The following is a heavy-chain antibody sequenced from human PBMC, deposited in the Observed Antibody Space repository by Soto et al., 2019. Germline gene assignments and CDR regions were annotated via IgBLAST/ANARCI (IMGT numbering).Heavy chain of an antibody. CDR1: GYTFTDYY. Sequence: QVQLVQSGAEVKKTGASVKVSCKASGYTFTDYYIHWVRQAPGQGLEWMGWINPNSGGTNYAQKFQGRVTMTRDTSISTAYMELNRLRSDDTAVYYCARDQSPSSGWPGMDVWGQGTTVTVSS. D-gene: IGHD6-19*01. J-gene: IGHJ6*02. V-gene: IGHV1-2*02. CDR3: ARDQSPSSGWPGMDV. CDR2: INPNSGGT.